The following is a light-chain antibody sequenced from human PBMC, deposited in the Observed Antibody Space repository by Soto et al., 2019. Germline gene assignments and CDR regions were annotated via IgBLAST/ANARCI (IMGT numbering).Light chain of an antibody. CDR2: EVT. CDR1: SGDVGGYDY. J-gene: IGLJ1*01. V-gene: IGLV2-14*01. Sequence: QSVLTQPASVSGSPGQSIAISCTGTSGDVGGYDYVSWYQQHPDKAPKLMIYEVTKRPSWVSNRFSGSKSGNTASLTIFGLQPEDEADYYCSSHTSGSTRVFGSGTKVTVL. CDR3: SSHTSGSTRV.